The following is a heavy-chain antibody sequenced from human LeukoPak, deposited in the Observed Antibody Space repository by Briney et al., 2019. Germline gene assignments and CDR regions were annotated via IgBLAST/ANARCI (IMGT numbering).Heavy chain of an antibody. V-gene: IGHV1-2*02. CDR1: GYTFTGFY. CDR2: IKPHTGDT. D-gene: IGHD2-15*01. CDR3: ARGKVGVDWYFDF. Sequence: ASVRVSCKTTGYTFTGFYLHWVRQAPGQGLEWMGWIKPHTGDTKYAQRFQGRVTMTRDTSISTAYMELNNLGSDDTAVYYCARGKVGVDWYFDFWGRGTLVSVSS. J-gene: IGHJ2*01.